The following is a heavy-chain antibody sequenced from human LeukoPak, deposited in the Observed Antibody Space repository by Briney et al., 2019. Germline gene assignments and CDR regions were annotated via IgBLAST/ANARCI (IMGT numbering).Heavy chain of an antibody. D-gene: IGHD5-18*01. V-gene: IGHV1-24*01. CDR1: GYTLTELS. J-gene: IGHJ2*01. Sequence: ASVKVSCKVSGYTLTELSMHWVRQAPGKGLEWMGGFDPEDGETIYAQKFQGRVTMTEDTSTDTAYMELSSLRSEDTAVYYCATSYSYGPIDWYFDLRGRGTLVTASS. CDR2: FDPEDGET. CDR3: ATSYSYGPIDWYFDL.